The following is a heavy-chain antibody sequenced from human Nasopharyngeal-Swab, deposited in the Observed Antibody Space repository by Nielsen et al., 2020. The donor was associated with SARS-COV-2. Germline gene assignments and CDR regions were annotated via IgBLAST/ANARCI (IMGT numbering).Heavy chain of an antibody. D-gene: IGHD4-17*01. CDR1: GYTFTSYA. J-gene: IGHJ6*02. V-gene: IGHV7-4-1*02. CDR3: ARDKTPTTVTTGCYGMDV. Sequence: ASVKVSCKASGYTFTSYALNWVRQAPGQGLEWMGWINTNTGNPTYAQGFTGRFVFSLDTSVSTAYLQISSLKAEDTAVYYCARDKTPTTVTTGCYGMDVWGQGTTVTVSS. CDR2: INTNTGNP.